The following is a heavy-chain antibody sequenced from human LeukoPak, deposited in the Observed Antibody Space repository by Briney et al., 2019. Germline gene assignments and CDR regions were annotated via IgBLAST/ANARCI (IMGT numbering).Heavy chain of an antibody. CDR3: AKSRGGRYYYDSSGYYYVH. Sequence: GGSLRLSCAASGFTFSDYYMSWIRQAPGKGLERVSYISSSGNTIYYADSVKGRFTISRDNAKNSLYLQMNSLRAEDTAVYYCAKSRGGRYYYDSSGYYYVHWGQGTLVTVSS. J-gene: IGHJ4*02. V-gene: IGHV3-11*01. CDR2: ISSSGNTI. CDR1: GFTFSDYY. D-gene: IGHD3-22*01.